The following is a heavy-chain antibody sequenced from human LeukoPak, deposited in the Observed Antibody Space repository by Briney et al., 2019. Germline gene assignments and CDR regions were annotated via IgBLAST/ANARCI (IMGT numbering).Heavy chain of an antibody. V-gene: IGHV3-23*01. D-gene: IGHD6-6*01. Sequence: PAGGSLRLSCAASGFTFSSYAMSWVRQAPGKGLEWVSAISSSGGSTYYADSVKGRFTISRDNSKNTLYLQMNSLRAEDTAVYYCAKLWAYSSSSNFDYWGQGTLVTVSS. CDR1: GFTFSSYA. CDR2: ISSSGGST. J-gene: IGHJ4*02. CDR3: AKLWAYSSSSNFDY.